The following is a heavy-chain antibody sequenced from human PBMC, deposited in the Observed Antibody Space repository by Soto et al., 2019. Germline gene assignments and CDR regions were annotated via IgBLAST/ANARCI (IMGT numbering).Heavy chain of an antibody. V-gene: IGHV2-5*01. CDR2: IYWSDDK. CDR1: GFSLSTSGVG. CDR3: ARTEGGGYCSGGSCYGVDY. Sequence: QITLKESGPTLVKTKQTLTLTCTFSGFSLSTSGVGVGWIRQPPGKAPEWLALIYWSDDKRYSPSLKSRLTITKDTSKSQVVLTRTNMDPVDTDTYFCARTEGGGYCSGGSCYGVDYWGQGTLVTVSS. J-gene: IGHJ4*02. D-gene: IGHD2-15*01.